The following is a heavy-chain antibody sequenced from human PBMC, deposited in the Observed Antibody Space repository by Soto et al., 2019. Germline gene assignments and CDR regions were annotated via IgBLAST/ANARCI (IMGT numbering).Heavy chain of an antibody. J-gene: IGHJ4*02. CDR1: GVTFSMCG. CDR3: TRGPRSTSTGTGAF. V-gene: IGHV3-74*01. D-gene: IGHD1-1*01. CDR2: INDDGSHT. Sequence: PGGSLRLSCAASGVTFSMCGMHWVRQVPGKGPEWVSRINDDGSHTNYADSVNGRFTISRDNAKNTLYLQMNDLRAEDTAVYYCTRGPRSTSTGTGAFWGQGTLVTVSS.